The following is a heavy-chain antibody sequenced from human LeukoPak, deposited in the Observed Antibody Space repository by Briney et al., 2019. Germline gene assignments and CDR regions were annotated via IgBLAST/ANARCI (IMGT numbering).Heavy chain of an antibody. Sequence: GESLKISCKASAYSFTTFWISWARQMPGKGLEWMGGITPSDSYTNYSPSFRGHVTISADKSITTAYLQWSSLRASDTAMYYCATSSGNNPFDYWGQGTLVTVSS. V-gene: IGHV5-10-1*01. CDR2: ITPSDSYT. CDR3: ATSSGNNPFDY. J-gene: IGHJ4*02. D-gene: IGHD1-14*01. CDR1: AYSFTTFW.